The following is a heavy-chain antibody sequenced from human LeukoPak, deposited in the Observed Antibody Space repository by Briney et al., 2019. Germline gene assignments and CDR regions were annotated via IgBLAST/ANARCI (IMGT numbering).Heavy chain of an antibody. CDR2: IYYSGST. D-gene: IGHD1-26*01. J-gene: IGHJ6*03. Sequence: PSETLSLTCTVSGGSISSSSYYWGWIRQPPGKGLEWIGSIYYSGSTYYNSSLKSRVTISVDTSKNQFSLKLSSVTAADTAVYYCARPIFIPGGDYYYMDVWGKGTTVTISS. CDR1: GGSISSSSYY. V-gene: IGHV4-39*01. CDR3: ARPIFIPGGDYYYMDV.